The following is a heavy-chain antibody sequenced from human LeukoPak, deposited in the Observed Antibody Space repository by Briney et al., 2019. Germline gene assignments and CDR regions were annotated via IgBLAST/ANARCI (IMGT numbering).Heavy chain of an antibody. J-gene: IGHJ6*02. D-gene: IGHD6-19*01. CDR3: ARQQWLVSYGMDV. CDR2: IKQDGSEK. Sequence: GGSLRLSCAASGFTFSSYWMSWVRQAPGKGLEWVANIKQDGSEKYYVDSVKGRFTISRDNAKNSLYLQMNSLRAEDTAVYYCARQQWLVSYGMDVWGQGTTVTVSS. CDR1: GFTFSSYW. V-gene: IGHV3-7*01.